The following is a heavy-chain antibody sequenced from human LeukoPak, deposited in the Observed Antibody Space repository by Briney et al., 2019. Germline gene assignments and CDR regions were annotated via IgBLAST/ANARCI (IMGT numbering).Heavy chain of an antibody. J-gene: IGHJ3*02. CDR3: ARVQGKLQLRANDAFDI. CDR2: IYYSGST. D-gene: IGHD1-7*01. CDR1: GGSISSYY. Sequence: SETLSLTCTVSGGSISSYYWSWIRQPPGKGLEWIGYIYYSGSTYYNPSLKSRFTISVDTSKNQFSLKESSVTAADTAVYYCARVQGKLQLRANDAFDIWGQGTMVTVSS. V-gene: IGHV4-59*12.